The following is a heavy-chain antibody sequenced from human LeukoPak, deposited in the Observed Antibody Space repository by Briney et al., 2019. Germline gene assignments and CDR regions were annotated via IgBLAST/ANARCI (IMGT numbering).Heavy chain of an antibody. CDR3: AKDRVPGGYYDFWSGYYSDFDY. V-gene: IGHV3-33*06. J-gene: IGHJ4*02. Sequence: HPGGSLRLSCAASGFTFSSNGMHWVSQAPGKGMEWVAVIWNDGSNKYYADSVKVRFTIPRNNSKNTLYLQMNSLRAEDTAVYYCAKDRVPGGYYDFWSGYYSDFDYWGQGTLVTVSS. CDR2: IWNDGSNK. D-gene: IGHD3-3*01. CDR1: GFTFSSNG.